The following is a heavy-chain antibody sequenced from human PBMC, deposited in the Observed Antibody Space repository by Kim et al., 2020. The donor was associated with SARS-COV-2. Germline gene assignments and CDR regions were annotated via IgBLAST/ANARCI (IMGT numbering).Heavy chain of an antibody. CDR2: INGDGSTT. CDR3: TRTIYVNSRAS. J-gene: IGHJ4*02. V-gene: IGHV3-74*01. CDR1: GFIFSNSW. Sequence: GGSLRLSCVASGFIFSNSWMHWVRQAPGKGLMWVSRINGDGSTTTYADSVKGRFTISRDNAKNTLYLQMNSLRDEDTAIYYCTRTIYVNSRASWGQGTLV. D-gene: IGHD3-16*01.